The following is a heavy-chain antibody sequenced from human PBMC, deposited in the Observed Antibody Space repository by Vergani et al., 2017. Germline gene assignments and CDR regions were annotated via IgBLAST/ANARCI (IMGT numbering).Heavy chain of an antibody. CDR3: ARVAFTALALVIFDY. Sequence: QVQLVQSGAAVKKPGASVKVSCKASGYTFTDYYMHWVRQAPGQGLEWMGWINPHNGVSNYAQKFQGRVTMTRDTSISTASMELNSLRSDDTAVYYCARVAFTALALVIFDYWGQGTLVTVSS. CDR2: INPHNGVS. V-gene: IGHV1-2*02. D-gene: IGHD5-18*01. CDR1: GYTFTDYY. J-gene: IGHJ4*02.